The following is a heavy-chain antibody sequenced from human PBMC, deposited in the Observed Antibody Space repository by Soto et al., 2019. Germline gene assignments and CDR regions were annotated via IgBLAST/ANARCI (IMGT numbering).Heavy chain of an antibody. CDR2: ISSSSVYI. CDR3: ASVSSTTVAPSYDY. CDR1: GFSISSYS. Sequence: EVQLVESGGGLVKPGGSLRLSCSASGFSISSYSMNWVRQAPGKGLEWVSSISSSSVYIHYADSVKGRFTISSDNANNSLYLQMNSLRAEDTAVYYCASVSSTTVAPSYDYWGQGALVTVSS. J-gene: IGHJ4*02. D-gene: IGHD4-17*01. V-gene: IGHV3-21*01.